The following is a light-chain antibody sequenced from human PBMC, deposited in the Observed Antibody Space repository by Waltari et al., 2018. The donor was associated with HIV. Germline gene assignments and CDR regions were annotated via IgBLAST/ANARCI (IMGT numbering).Light chain of an antibody. V-gene: IGLV2-23*02. CDR2: EVN. J-gene: IGLJ1*01. Sequence: QSALPQPASVSGSPGQSITISCTGTISDIGNYNLVSWYQQHPGKAPKLMIYEVNKRPSGVSNRFSGSKSGNTASLTISGLQAEDEADYYCCSFAGGNTFVFGTGTNVTVL. CDR3: CSFAGGNTFV. CDR1: ISDIGNYNL.